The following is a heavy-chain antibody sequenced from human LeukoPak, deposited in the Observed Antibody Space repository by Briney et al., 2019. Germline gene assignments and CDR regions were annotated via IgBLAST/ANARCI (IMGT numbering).Heavy chain of an antibody. CDR1: GFTFSDYY. Sequence: GGSLRLSCAASGFTFSDYYMSWIRQAPGKGLEWVSYISSSGSTIYYADPVKGRFTISRDNAKNSLYLQMNSLRAEDTAVYYCARGLASWIQLWSASDYWGQGTLATVSS. D-gene: IGHD5-18*01. CDR3: ARGLASWIQLWSASDY. CDR2: ISSSGSTI. V-gene: IGHV3-11*01. J-gene: IGHJ4*02.